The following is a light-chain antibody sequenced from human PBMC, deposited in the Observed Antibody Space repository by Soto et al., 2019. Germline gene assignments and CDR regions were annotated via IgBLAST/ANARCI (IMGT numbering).Light chain of an antibody. CDR3: QQYYNWPPYT. Sequence: IVMTQSPATLSVSPGERVTLSCRASETVRTNLAWFQQKPGQTPRLLIFGASTRATGIPTRFTGSGSETEFTLISGSLQSEDLAVYYCQQYYNWPPYTFGQGTKREIK. CDR2: GAS. J-gene: IGKJ2*01. CDR1: ETVRTN. V-gene: IGKV3-15*01.